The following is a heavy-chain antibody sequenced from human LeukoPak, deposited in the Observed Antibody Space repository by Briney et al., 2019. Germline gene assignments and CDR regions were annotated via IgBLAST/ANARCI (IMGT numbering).Heavy chain of an antibody. Sequence: ASVTVSCKASGYTFTGYYMHWVRQAPGQGLEWMGWINPNSGGTNYAQKFQGWVTMTRDTSISTAYMELSRLRSDDTAVFYCATAGHDYGDYVWDYWGQGTLVTVSS. V-gene: IGHV1-2*04. CDR2: INPNSGGT. J-gene: IGHJ4*02. D-gene: IGHD4-17*01. CDR3: ATAGHDYGDYVWDY. CDR1: GYTFTGYY.